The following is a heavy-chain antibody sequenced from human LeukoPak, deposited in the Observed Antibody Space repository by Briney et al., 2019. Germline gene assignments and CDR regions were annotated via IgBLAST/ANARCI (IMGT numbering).Heavy chain of an antibody. CDR3: AKGLLSTSPDFEF. Sequence: PGGSLRLSCAASGFTFTRYALSWVRQAPGKGLEWVSAISGGGADTFYADSVKGRFTISTDISKKTLYLQMSSLRAEDTAVYYCAKGLLSTSPDFEFWGQGTLVTVSS. D-gene: IGHD2/OR15-2a*01. V-gene: IGHV3-23*01. J-gene: IGHJ4*02. CDR1: GFTFTRYA. CDR2: ISGGGADT.